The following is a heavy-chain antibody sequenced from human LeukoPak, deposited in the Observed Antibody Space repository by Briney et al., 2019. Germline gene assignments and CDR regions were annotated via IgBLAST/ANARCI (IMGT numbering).Heavy chain of an antibody. CDR1: CGHIKCDY. V-gene: IGHV4-59*13. D-gene: IGHD6-13*01. CDR3: ARDLGAAGGSFDY. Sequence: PSETLSLTCTVSCGHIKCDYGLCVGQPPGKTLEWSGYIYNSGGTNYNPALKSRVSISVDTSKNQFFLKVSSVTAADTAVYYCARDLGAAGGSFDYWGQGTLVTVSS. CDR2: IYNSGGT. J-gene: IGHJ4*02.